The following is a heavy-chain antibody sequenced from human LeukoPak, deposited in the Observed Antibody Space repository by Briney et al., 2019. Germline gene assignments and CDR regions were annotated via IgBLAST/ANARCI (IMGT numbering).Heavy chain of an antibody. J-gene: IGHJ3*02. CDR3: AKEEREEILWFGELSAFDI. CDR2: ISGSGGST. Sequence: GGSLRLSCAASGFTFSSYSMNWVRQAPGKGLEWVSAISGSGGSTYYADSVKGRFTISRDNSKNTLYLQMNSLRAEDTAVYYCAKEEREEILWFGELSAFDIWGQGTMVTVSS. CDR1: GFTFSSYS. D-gene: IGHD3-10*01. V-gene: IGHV3-23*01.